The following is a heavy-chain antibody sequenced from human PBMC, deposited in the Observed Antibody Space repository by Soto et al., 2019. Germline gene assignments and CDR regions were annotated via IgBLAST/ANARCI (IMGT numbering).Heavy chain of an antibody. CDR3: ARGLGVTSNWCDP. CDR2: IYYSGST. V-gene: IGHV4-59*01. Sequence: QVQLQESGPGLVKPSETLSLTCTVSGGSISSYYWSWIRQPPGKGLEWIGYIYYSGSTNYNPSLKSRVTISVDTSKNQFSLKLSSVTAADTAVYYCARGLGVTSNWCDPWGQGTLVTVSS. CDR1: GGSISSYY. J-gene: IGHJ5*02. D-gene: IGHD4-17*01.